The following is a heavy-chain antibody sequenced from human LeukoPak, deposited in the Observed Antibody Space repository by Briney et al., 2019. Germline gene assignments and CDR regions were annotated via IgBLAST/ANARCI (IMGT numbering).Heavy chain of an antibody. CDR1: GGSIRSSSYF. CDR3: VRIGRSGYSYGYVGY. J-gene: IGHJ4*02. D-gene: IGHD5-18*01. CDR2: FSYTENT. Sequence: SETLSLTCTVSGGSIRSSSYFWGWVRQPPGKGLEWIGSFSYTENTYYNPSLKSRVTISVDTSKNQFSLRLNSVSAADTAVYYCVRIGRSGYSYGYVGYWGQGTLVTVSS. V-gene: IGHV4-39*07.